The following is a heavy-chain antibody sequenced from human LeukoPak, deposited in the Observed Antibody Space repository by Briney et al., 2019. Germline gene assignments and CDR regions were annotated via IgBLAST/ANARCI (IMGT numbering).Heavy chain of an antibody. J-gene: IGHJ4*02. V-gene: IGHV3-48*03. CDR3: ARDTSRGSQYYFDY. CDR2: ISNFCSTI. Sequence: GGSLRLSCAASGFTFSSYEMNWVRQAPGKGLEGVSYISNFCSTIYYADSVNGRFTISRDNAKNSLYLQMNSLRVEDTAVYYCARDTSRGSQYYFDYWGQGTLVTVSS. CDR1: GFTFSSYE.